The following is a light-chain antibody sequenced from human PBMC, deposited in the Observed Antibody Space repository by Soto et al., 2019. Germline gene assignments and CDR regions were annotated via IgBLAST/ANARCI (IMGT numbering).Light chain of an antibody. Sequence: QSALTQPASVSGSPGQSITISCTGTSTDVGGYRYVSWYQQSPGEVPKLIIFDDTSRPLGISDRFSASKSGNTASLTISGLRTEDEADYFCSSYTTTNTLLFGGGTKLTVL. CDR2: DDT. V-gene: IGLV2-14*01. J-gene: IGLJ3*02. CDR1: STDVGGYRY. CDR3: SSYTTTNTLL.